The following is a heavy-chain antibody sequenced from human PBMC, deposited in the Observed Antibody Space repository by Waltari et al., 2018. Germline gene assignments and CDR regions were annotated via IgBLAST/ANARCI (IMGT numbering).Heavy chain of an antibody. CDR3: ARGGRIQVGSSWLRGYYYYGMDV. CDR2: INHSGST. J-gene: IGHJ6*02. CDR1: GGSFSGYY. V-gene: IGHV4-34*01. Sequence: QVQLQQWGAGLLKPSETLSLTCAVYGGSFSGYYWSWIRQPPGKGLGWIGEINHSGSTNYNPSLKSRVTISVDTSKNQFSLKLSSVTAADTAVYYCARGGRIQVGSSWLRGYYYYGMDVWGQGTTVTVSS. D-gene: IGHD6-13*01.